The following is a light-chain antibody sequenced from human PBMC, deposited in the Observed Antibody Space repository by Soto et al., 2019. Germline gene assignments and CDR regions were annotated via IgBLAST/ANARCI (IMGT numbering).Light chain of an antibody. CDR3: SSYTNTNKV. Sequence: QSALTQPASVSGSPGQSITISCTGVSSDVGGYKYVSWYQQHPGKAPKLLIYDVTNRPSGVSNRFSGSKSGDTASLTISGLQTEDEADYYCSSYTNTNKVFGGGTKLTVL. CDR2: DVT. V-gene: IGLV2-14*01. J-gene: IGLJ2*01. CDR1: SSDVGGYKY.